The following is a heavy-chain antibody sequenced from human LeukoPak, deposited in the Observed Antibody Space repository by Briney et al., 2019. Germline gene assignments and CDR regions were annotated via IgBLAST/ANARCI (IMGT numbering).Heavy chain of an antibody. J-gene: IGHJ4*02. CDR1: GFIFSSYA. D-gene: IGHD3-10*01. CDR3: VREPYGSGSSHDY. V-gene: IGHV3-30-3*01. Sequence: QPGGSLRLSCAASGFIFSSYAMHWVRQAPGKGLEWVAVISYDGSNRYYADSVKGRFTISRDNSKNTLYLQMNSLRTEDTAVYYCVREPYGSGSSHDYWGQGTLVTVSS. CDR2: ISYDGSNR.